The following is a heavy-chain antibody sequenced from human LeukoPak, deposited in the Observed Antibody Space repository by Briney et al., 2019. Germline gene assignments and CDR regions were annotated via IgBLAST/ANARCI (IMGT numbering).Heavy chain of an antibody. CDR3: ARVPFFGCGGYDY. Sequence: GGSLRLSCADSGFTFSSHSMNWVRQAPGKGLEWVSSISSSSSYIYYADSVKGRFTISRDNAKNSLYLQMNSLRAEDTAVYYCARVPFFGCGGYDYWGQGTLVTVSS. J-gene: IGHJ4*02. CDR2: ISSSSSYI. V-gene: IGHV3-21*01. D-gene: IGHD2-21*01. CDR1: GFTFSSHS.